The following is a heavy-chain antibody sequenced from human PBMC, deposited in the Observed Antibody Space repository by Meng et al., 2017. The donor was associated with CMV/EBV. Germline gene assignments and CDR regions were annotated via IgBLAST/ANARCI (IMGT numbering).Heavy chain of an antibody. V-gene: IGHV3-49*04. J-gene: IGHJ4*02. Sequence: GESLKISCTASGFTFGAYAMSWVRQAPGKGLEWVGFIRSKAYGGTTEYAASVKGRFTISRDDSKSIAYLQMNSLKTEDTAVYYCTRDLPSLRYCSGGSCYSYDYWGQGTLVTVSS. D-gene: IGHD2-15*01. CDR3: TRDLPSLRYCSGGSCYSYDY. CDR2: IRSKAYGGTT. CDR1: GFTFGAYA.